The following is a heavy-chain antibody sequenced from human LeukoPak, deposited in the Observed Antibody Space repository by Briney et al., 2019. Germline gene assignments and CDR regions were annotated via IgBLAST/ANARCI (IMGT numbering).Heavy chain of an antibody. CDR3: ATSRGSGSPEDY. Sequence: PGGSLRPSCAASGFIFSSYSMNWVRQAPGKGLEWVSSISSSSSYIYYADSVKGRFTISRDNAKNSLYLQMNSLRAEDTAVYYCATSRGSGSPEDYWGQGTPVTVSS. CDR1: GFIFSSYS. J-gene: IGHJ4*02. V-gene: IGHV3-21*01. CDR2: ISSSSSYI. D-gene: IGHD3-10*01.